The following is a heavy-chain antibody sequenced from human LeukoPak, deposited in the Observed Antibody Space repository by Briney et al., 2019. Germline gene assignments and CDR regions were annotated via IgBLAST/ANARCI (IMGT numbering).Heavy chain of an antibody. J-gene: IGHJ4*02. CDR1: GGTFSSYA. CDR2: MNPNSGNT. V-gene: IGHV1-8*02. D-gene: IGHD3-10*02. Sequence: ASVKVSCKASGGTFSSYAISWVRQAPGQGLEWMGWMNPNSGNTGYAQKFQGRVTMTRNTSISTAYMELSSLRSEDTAVYYCASGLWSGWGQGTLVTVSS. CDR3: ASGLWSG.